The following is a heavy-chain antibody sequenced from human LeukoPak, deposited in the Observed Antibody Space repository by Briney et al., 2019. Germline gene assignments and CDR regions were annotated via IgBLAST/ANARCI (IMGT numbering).Heavy chain of an antibody. CDR2: IFPSGSA. V-gene: IGHV4-4*09. Sequence: SETLSLTCTVSGGSISGYYWSWIRQSPVKGLEWIGYIFPSGSAFYNPSLESRVTTSLDTSENQFSLTLSSVTAADTAVYYCARRNHYFYYMDVWGKGTTVTVSS. CDR3: ARRNHYFYYMDV. CDR1: GGSISGYY. J-gene: IGHJ6*03.